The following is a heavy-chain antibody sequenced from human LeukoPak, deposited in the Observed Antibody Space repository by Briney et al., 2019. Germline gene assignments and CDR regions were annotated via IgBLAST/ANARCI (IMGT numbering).Heavy chain of an antibody. V-gene: IGHV5-51*01. CDR3: AAGGASAP. CDR1: GYSFTNFW. J-gene: IGHJ5*02. Sequence: HGESLKISCKGSGYSFTNFWIGWVRQMPGKGLEWMGVISPGDSGIRCSPSFQGQVTISVDKSISTAYLQWSSLKASDSAMYYCAAGGASAPWGQGTLVTVSS. D-gene: IGHD3-16*01. CDR2: ISPGDSGI.